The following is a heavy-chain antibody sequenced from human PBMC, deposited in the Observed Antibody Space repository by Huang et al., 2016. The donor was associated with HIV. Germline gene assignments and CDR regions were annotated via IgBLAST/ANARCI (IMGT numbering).Heavy chain of an antibody. CDR1: VFGHDSYN. CDR3: ARDRGQQLSPFDS. V-gene: IGHV3-21*01. J-gene: IGHJ4*02. D-gene: IGHD6-13*01. CDR2: ISPSSSFI. Sequence: EVQLVESGGGLVKPGGSLRLYCAALVFGHDSYNMYWVRQPPGKGLHCVSSISPSSSFIDYADSVKGRFSISRDNAKNSLYLQMNNLRGEDTAVYYCARDRGQQLSPFDSWGQGTLVTVSS.